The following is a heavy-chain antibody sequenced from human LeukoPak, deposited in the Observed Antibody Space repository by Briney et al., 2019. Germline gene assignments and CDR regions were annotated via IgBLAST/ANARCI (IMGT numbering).Heavy chain of an antibody. CDR1: GGSISSYY. CDR3: ARGLNRYYYYMDV. V-gene: IGHV4-34*01. CDR2: INHSGST. Sequence: SETLSLTCTVSGGSISSYYWSWIRQPPGKGLEWIGEINHSGSTNYNPSLKSRVTISVDTSKNQFSLKLSSVTAADTAVYYCARGLNRYYYYMDVWGKGTTVTVSS. J-gene: IGHJ6*03.